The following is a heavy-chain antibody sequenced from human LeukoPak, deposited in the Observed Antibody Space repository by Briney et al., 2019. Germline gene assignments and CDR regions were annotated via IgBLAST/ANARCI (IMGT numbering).Heavy chain of an antibody. V-gene: IGHV1-24*01. J-gene: IGHJ4*02. CDR1: GYTLTELS. CDR2: FYAEVGES. Sequence: ASVKVSCKVSGYTLTELSMHWVRQAPGNGREGRGGFYAEVGESNYAQKFQGGVTMPEDTSTDTAYIALSSLSSEDTAVYYCATNCGIAVAGTPEHGCFDYWGQGTLVTVSS. CDR3: ATNCGIAVAGTPEHGCFDY. D-gene: IGHD6-19*01.